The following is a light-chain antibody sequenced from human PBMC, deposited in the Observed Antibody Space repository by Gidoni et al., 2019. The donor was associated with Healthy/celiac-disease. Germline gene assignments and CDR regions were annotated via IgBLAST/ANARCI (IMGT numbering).Light chain of an antibody. Sequence: AIQLTQSPASLAASVGDRVTITCRASQGISSALAWYQQKPGKAPKLLIYDASSLESGVPSRFSGSGSGTDFTLTISSLQPEDFATYYCQQFNSYPRTFGQGTKLEIK. CDR2: DAS. CDR3: QQFNSYPRT. V-gene: IGKV1-13*02. CDR1: QGISSA. J-gene: IGKJ2*01.